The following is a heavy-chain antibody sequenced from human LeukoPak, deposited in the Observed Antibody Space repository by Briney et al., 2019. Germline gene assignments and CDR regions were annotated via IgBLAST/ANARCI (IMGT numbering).Heavy chain of an antibody. V-gene: IGHV4-39*02. CDR1: GGSISSSSYY. J-gene: IGHJ6*03. D-gene: IGHD3-10*01. CDR2: IYYSGST. Sequence: SETLSLTCTVSGGSISSSSYYWGWIRQPPGKGLEWIGSIYYSGSTYYNPSLKSRVTISVDTSKNQFSLKLSSVTAADTAVYYCARDRYAKGNYYGSGSSHMDVWGKGTTVTISS. CDR3: ARDRYAKGNYYGSGSSHMDV.